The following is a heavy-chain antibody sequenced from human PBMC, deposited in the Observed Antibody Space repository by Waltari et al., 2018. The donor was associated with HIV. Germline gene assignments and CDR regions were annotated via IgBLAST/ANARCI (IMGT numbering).Heavy chain of an antibody. J-gene: IGHJ5*02. CDR2: IYYSGST. CDR1: GGSISSSRYF. V-gene: IGHV4-39*01. CDR3: ARRGRSSSTWYWFDP. D-gene: IGHD6-13*01. Sequence: QLQLQESGPGLVTPSEPLSPTCTSPGGSISSSRYFWGWIRQPPGKGLEWIGSIYYSGSTFYNPSLKSRVTISVDTSKNQFSQKLSSVTAADTAVYYRARRGRSSSTWYWFDPWGQGTLVTVSS.